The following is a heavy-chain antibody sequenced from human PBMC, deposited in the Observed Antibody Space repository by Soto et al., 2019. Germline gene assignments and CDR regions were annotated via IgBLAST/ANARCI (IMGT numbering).Heavy chain of an antibody. CDR1: GGSVSSGSYY. V-gene: IGHV4-61*01. CDR2: IYYSGST. J-gene: IGHJ6*02. Sequence: QVQLQESDPGLVKPSETLSLTCTVSGGSVSSGSYYWSWIRQPPGKGLEWIGYIYYSGSTNYNPSLKSRVTISVDTSKNQFSLKLSSVTAADTAVYYCARDYGYSYGAYYYYYGMDVWGQGTTVTVSS. D-gene: IGHD5-18*01. CDR3: ARDYGYSYGAYYYYYGMDV.